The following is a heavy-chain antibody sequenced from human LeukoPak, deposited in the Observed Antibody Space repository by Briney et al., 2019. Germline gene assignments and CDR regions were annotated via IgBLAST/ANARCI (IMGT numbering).Heavy chain of an antibody. Sequence: GGSLRLSCSASGFTFTNYGMSWVRQAPGKGLEWVSGLSGSGDGQFYADSVEGRFTISRDISKNMWYLQMDSLRAEYTAVYYCAKWCRCPSGLSSWFDPRGQGTLVAVSS. CDR1: GFTFTNYG. J-gene: IGHJ5*02. D-gene: IGHD2-8*01. CDR2: LSGSGDGQ. CDR3: AKWCRCPSGLSSWFDP. V-gene: IGHV3-23*01.